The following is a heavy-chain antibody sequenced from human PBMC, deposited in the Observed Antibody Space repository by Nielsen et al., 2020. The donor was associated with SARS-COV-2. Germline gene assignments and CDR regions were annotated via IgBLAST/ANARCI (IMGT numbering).Heavy chain of an antibody. J-gene: IGHJ4*02. CDR3: TLDPAITVAGLSVDY. Sequence: GESLKISCAASGFTFSVSAIHWVRQASGRGLEWVGRIRSKANNYATAYGASVKDRFTISRDDSKDTAFLQMSSLKAEDTAVYYCTLDPAITVAGLSVDYWGQGTLVTVSS. V-gene: IGHV3-73*01. CDR1: GFTFSVSA. D-gene: IGHD6-19*01. CDR2: IRSKANNYAT.